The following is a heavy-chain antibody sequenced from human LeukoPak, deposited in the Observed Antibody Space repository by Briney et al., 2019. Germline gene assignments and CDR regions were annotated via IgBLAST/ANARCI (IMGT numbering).Heavy chain of an antibody. J-gene: IGHJ4*02. D-gene: IGHD3-22*01. V-gene: IGHV3-23*01. CDR1: GFTVSNYA. CDR2: ISGSGGST. CDR3: AKVGVVVINGYFDY. Sequence: GGSLRLSCVASGFTVSNYAMSWVRQAPGKGLEWVSAISGSGGSTYYADSVKGRFTISRDNSKNTLYLQMNSLRAEDTAVYYCAKVGVVVINGYFDYWGQGTLVTVSS.